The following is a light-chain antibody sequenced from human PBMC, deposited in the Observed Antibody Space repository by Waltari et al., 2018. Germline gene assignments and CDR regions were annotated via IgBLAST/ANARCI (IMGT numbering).Light chain of an antibody. CDR1: QSVSSNY. CDR2: DAS. J-gene: IGKJ5*01. Sequence: EIVLTQSPGTLSLSPGERATLSCRASQSVSSNYLAWYQQRPGQAPTLLISDASSRATGIPDRFSGSGSGTDFTLTISRLEPEDFAVYYCQQYATSPITFGQGTRLEIK. V-gene: IGKV3-20*01. CDR3: QQYATSPIT.